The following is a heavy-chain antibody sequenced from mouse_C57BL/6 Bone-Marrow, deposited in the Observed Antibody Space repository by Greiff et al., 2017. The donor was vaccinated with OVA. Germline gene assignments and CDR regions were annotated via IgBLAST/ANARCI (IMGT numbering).Heavy chain of an antibody. V-gene: IGHV5-6*01. J-gene: IGHJ3*01. CDR3: ARHPYYSNYVWFAY. CDR2: ISSGGSYT. Sequence: EVMLVESGGDLVKPGGSLKLSCAASGFTFSSYGMSWVRQTPDKRLEWVATISSGGSYTYYPDSVKGRFTIARDNAKNTLYLQMSSLKSEDTAMYYGARHPYYSNYVWFAYWGQGTLVTVSA. CDR1: GFTFSSYG. D-gene: IGHD2-5*01.